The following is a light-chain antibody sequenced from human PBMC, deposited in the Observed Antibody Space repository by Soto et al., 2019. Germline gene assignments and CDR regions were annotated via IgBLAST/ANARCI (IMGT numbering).Light chain of an antibody. CDR1: QSIGIY. J-gene: IGKJ2*01. V-gene: IGKV1-39*01. Sequence: DIQLTQSPSSLSASVGDRVSITCRASQSIGIYLNWYQQKPGKAPKLLIYAASSLQSGVPSRFSGSGSGTDFTLTISSLQPEDFASYHCQQSYTTPYTFGQGTKVEIK. CDR3: QQSYTTPYT. CDR2: AAS.